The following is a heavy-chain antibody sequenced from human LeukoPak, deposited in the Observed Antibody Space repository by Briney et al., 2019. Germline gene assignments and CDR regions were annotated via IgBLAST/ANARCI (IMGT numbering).Heavy chain of an antibody. J-gene: IGHJ4*02. CDR1: GFTFGNNY. CDR3: ARWSYSSGWFIDY. D-gene: IGHD6-19*01. V-gene: IGHV3-7*01. CDR2: IKQDASAM. Sequence: PGGSLRLSCAASGFTFGNNYMAWVRQAPGEGLEWVANIKQDASAMAYGRSVKGRFTISRDNARNSLYLQMNSLRADDTAVYYCARWSYSSGWFIDYWGQGTLVTVSS.